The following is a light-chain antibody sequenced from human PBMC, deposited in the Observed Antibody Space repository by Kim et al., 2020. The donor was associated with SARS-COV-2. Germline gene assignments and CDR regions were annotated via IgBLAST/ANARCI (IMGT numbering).Light chain of an antibody. J-gene: IGKJ4*01. V-gene: IGKV3-11*01. Sequence: PGERATLSCRASQSVSTYLAWYQHKPGQGPRLLIYDASIRATDIPDRFSGSGSGTDFTLTISSLESEDFAVYYCQQRSNWPPALTFGGGTKVDIK. CDR2: DAS. CDR3: QQRSNWPPALT. CDR1: QSVSTY.